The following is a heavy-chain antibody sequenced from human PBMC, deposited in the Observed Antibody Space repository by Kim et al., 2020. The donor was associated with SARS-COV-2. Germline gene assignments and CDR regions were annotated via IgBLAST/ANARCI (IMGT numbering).Heavy chain of an antibody. Sequence: SLKSRVTISVDTSKNQFSLKLSSVTAADTAVYYCAGAYYYDSSGYDAFDIWGQGTMVTVSS. D-gene: IGHD3-22*01. J-gene: IGHJ3*02. CDR3: AGAYYYDSSGYDAFDI. V-gene: IGHV4-34*01.